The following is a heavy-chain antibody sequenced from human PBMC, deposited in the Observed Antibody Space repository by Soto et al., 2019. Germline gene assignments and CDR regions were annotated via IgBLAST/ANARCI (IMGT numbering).Heavy chain of an antibody. Sequence: EASVKVSCKASGGTFSSYAISWVRQAPGQGLEWMGGIIPIFGTANYAQKFQGRVTITADESTSTAYMELSSLRSEDTAVYYCAREQRRLNYDILTGYSNDAFDIWGQGTMVTVSS. CDR1: GGTFSSYA. J-gene: IGHJ3*02. CDR2: IIPIFGTA. V-gene: IGHV1-69*13. CDR3: AREQRRLNYDILTGYSNDAFDI. D-gene: IGHD3-9*01.